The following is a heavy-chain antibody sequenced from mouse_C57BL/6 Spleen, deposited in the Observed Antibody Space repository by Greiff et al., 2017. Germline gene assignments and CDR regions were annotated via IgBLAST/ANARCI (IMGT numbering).Heavy chain of an antibody. CDR3: ARNEGRQLYYYAMDY. CDR2: IWRGGST. Sequence: VQLVESGPGLVQPSQSLSITCTVSGFSLTSYGVHWVRQSPGKGLEWLGVIWRGGSTDYNSAFISRLSISKDNSKSQVFIKMNRLQADDTAIYYCARNEGRQLYYYAMDYWGQGTSVTVSS. CDR1: GFSLTSYG. J-gene: IGHJ4*01. D-gene: IGHD6-1*02. V-gene: IGHV2-2*01.